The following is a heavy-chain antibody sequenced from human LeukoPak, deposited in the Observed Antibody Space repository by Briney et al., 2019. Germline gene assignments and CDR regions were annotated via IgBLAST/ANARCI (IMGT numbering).Heavy chain of an antibody. V-gene: IGHV4-38-2*02. Sequence: SETLSLTCTVSGYSISSGYYWGWIRQPPGKGLEWIGSIYHSGSTYYNPSLKSRVTISVDTSKNQFSLKLSSVTAADTAVYYCARAWVAAAGPYAFDIWGQGTMVTVSS. CDR3: ARAWVAAAGPYAFDI. CDR2: IYHSGST. J-gene: IGHJ3*02. D-gene: IGHD6-13*01. CDR1: GYSISSGYY.